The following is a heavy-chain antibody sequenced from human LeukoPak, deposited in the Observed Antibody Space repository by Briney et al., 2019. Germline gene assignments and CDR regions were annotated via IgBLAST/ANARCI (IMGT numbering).Heavy chain of an antibody. V-gene: IGHV3-23*01. Sequence: GGSLRLSCAASGFTFSSYAMSWVRQAPGKGLEWVSAISGIGGSTYYADSVKGRFTISRDNSKNTLYLQMNSLRAEDTAVYYCAKGQGKVSSSWYVEDYWGQGTLVTVSS. J-gene: IGHJ4*02. CDR3: AKGQGKVSSSWYVEDY. CDR2: ISGIGGST. CDR1: GFTFSSYA. D-gene: IGHD6-13*01.